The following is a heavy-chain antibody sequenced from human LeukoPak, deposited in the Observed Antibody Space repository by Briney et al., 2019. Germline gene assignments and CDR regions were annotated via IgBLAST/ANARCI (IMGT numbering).Heavy chain of an antibody. J-gene: IGHJ4*02. CDR1: GYTFTSYD. CDR3: AREGGLGRSGSYPFDY. D-gene: IGHD3-10*01. Sequence: ASVKVSCKASGYTFTSYDINWVRQATGQGLEWMGWMNPQSGDTGYAQKFQGRVTITRNTSISTAYMELSSLRSEDTAVYYCAREGGLGRSGSYPFDYWGQGTLVTVSS. V-gene: IGHV1-8*01. CDR2: MNPQSGDT.